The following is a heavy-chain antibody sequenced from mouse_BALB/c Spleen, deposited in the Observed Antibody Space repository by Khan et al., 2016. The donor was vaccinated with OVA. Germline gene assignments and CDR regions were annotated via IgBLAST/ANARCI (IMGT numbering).Heavy chain of an antibody. CDR1: GDSITSGY. CDR2: MIYTGYT. CDR3: ARSTYRYAFAY. D-gene: IGHD2-14*01. Sequence: EVQLQESGPSLVKPSQTLSLTCSVTGDSITSGYWSWIRKFLGNKLEYMGYMIYTGYTYYNPSLNSRISITRHTSKNQYYLQLNSVTTEDTATYYCARSTYRYAFAYWGQGTLVTVSA. V-gene: IGHV3-8*02. J-gene: IGHJ3*01.